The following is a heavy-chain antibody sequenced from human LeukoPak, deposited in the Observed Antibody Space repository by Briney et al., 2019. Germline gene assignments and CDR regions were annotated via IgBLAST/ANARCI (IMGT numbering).Heavy chain of an antibody. D-gene: IGHD2-15*01. CDR2: MNPNSGNT. CDR1: GYTFTSYD. J-gene: IGHJ6*02. CDR3: ARGGYCSGGSCYYYYGMDV. V-gene: IGHV1-8*01. Sequence: ASVKVSCKASGYTFTSYDINWVRQATGQGLEWMGWMNPNSGNTGYAQKFQGRVTMTWNTSISTAYMELSSLRSEDTAVYYCARGGYCSGGSCYYYYGMDVWGQGTTVTVSS.